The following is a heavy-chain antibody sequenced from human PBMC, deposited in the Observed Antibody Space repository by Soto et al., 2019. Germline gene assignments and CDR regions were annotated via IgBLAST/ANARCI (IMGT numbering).Heavy chain of an antibody. V-gene: IGHV1-69*13. J-gene: IGHJ6*02. D-gene: IGHD5-18*01. CDR2: IIPIFGTA. CDR3: GRAIGTAMVRTC. CDR1: GGTFSSYA. Sequence: SVKVSCKASGGTFSSYAISWVRQAPGQGLEWMGGIIPIFGTANYAQKFQGRVTITADESTSTAYMELSSLRSEDTAVYYCGRAIGTAMVRTCWGQRTKVTVSS.